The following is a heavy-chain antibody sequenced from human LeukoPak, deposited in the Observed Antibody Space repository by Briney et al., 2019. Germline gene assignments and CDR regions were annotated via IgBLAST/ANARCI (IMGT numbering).Heavy chain of an antibody. V-gene: IGHV4-59*12. CDR2: IYYSGST. Sequence: SETLSLTCTVSGGSISSYYWSWIRQPPGKGLEWIGYIYYSGSTNYNPSLKSRVTISVDTSKNQFSLKLSSVTAADTAVYYCARCSRRTAMLVVVKHGGDFDYWGQGTLVTVSS. J-gene: IGHJ4*02. CDR3: ARCSRRTAMLVVVKHGGDFDY. CDR1: GGSISSYY. D-gene: IGHD3-22*01.